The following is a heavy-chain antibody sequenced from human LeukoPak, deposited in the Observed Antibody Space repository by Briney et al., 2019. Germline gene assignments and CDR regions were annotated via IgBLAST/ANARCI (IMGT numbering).Heavy chain of an antibody. CDR3: ARLLGGYCAGEAFDV. D-gene: IGHD3-9*01. CDR2: TYYTGST. CDR1: GGSVSRRCHF. J-gene: IGHJ3*01. V-gene: IGHV4-39*02. Sequence: SETLSLTCPVSGGSVSRRCHFWAWIRQTPGKGLEWIGTTYYTGSTNYNPSLKSRVTISVDVSTDTFSLNLGSVTAADTAVYYCARLLGGYCAGEAFDVWGQARMVTVSS.